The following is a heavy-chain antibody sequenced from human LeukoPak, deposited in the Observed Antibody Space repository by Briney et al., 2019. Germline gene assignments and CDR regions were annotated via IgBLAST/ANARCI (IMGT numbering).Heavy chain of an antibody. D-gene: IGHD3-22*01. V-gene: IGHV3-15*01. CDR3: TPGPHMIVVDYYFDY. CDR2: IKSKTDGGTT. Sequence: PGGSLRLSCAASGFTFSNAWMSWVRQAPGKGLEWVGRIKSKTDGGTTDYAAPVKGRFTISRDDSKNTLYLQMNSLKTEDTAVYYCTPGPHMIVVDYYFDYWGQGTLVTVSS. CDR1: GFTFSNAW. J-gene: IGHJ4*02.